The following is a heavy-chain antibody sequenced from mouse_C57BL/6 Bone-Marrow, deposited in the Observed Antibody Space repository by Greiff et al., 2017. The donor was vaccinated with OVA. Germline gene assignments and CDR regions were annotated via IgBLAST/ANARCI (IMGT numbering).Heavy chain of an antibody. CDR1: GYAFSSSW. J-gene: IGHJ2*01. Sequence: QVQLKQSGPELVKPGASVKISCKASGYAFSSSWMNWVKQRPGKGLEWIGRIYPGDGDTNYNGKFKGKATLTADKSSSTAYMQLSSLTSEDSAVDFCARWDDFDYFDYWGQGTTLTVSS. D-gene: IGHD2-4*01. CDR3: ARWDDFDYFDY. CDR2: IYPGDGDT. V-gene: IGHV1-82*01.